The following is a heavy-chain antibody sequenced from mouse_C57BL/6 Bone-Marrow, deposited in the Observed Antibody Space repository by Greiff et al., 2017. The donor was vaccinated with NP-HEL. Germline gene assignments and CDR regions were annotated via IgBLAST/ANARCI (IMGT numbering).Heavy chain of an antibody. J-gene: IGHJ3*01. V-gene: IGHV1-81*01. D-gene: IGHD2-3*01. CDR3: SRLEDGYYVPTWFAY. Sequence: QVQLKQSGAELARPGASVKLSCKASGYTFTSYGISWVKQRTGQGLEWIGEIYPRSGNTYYNEKFKGKATLTADKSSSTAYVELRSLTSEDSAVYFCSRLEDGYYVPTWFAYWGQGTRITVSA. CDR2: IYPRSGNT. CDR1: GYTFTSYG.